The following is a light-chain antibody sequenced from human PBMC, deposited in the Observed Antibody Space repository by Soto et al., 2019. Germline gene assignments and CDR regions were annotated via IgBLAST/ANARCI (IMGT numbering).Light chain of an antibody. J-gene: IGLJ2*01. V-gene: IGLV1-36*01. CDR3: AAWDDSLNGVI. CDR1: SSNIEDNA. Sequence: QSVLTQPPSVSGAPRQRVTISCSGSSSNIEDNAVNWYQQFPGKAPKLLIYYDDLLPSGVTDRFSGSKSGTSASLAISGLQSEDEADYYCAAWDDSLNGVIFGGGTKLTVL. CDR2: YDD.